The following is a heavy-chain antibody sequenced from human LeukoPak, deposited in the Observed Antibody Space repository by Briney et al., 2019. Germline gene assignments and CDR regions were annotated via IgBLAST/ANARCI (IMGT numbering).Heavy chain of an antibody. Sequence: GGSLRLSCAASGVAFSDYIMHWVRQSPGKGLEWGAVISYDGSNRYYTDSVKGRFTISRDNSKNTLYLQMSSLRTEDTAVYYCARGLYGSGSEGFDYWGQGTLVTVSS. CDR2: ISYDGSNR. D-gene: IGHD3-10*01. CDR3: ARGLYGSGSEGFDY. CDR1: GVAFSDYI. V-gene: IGHV3-30-3*01. J-gene: IGHJ4*02.